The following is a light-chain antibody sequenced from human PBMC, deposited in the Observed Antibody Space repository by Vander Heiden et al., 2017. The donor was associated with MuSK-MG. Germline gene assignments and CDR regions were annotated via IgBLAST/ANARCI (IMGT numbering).Light chain of an antibody. Sequence: SYELTQPPSVSVSSGQTASITCSGDKLGDKYASWYQQKPGQSPLLVIYQDTKRPSEVPERFSGSNSGNTATLTISGTQPMDEATYFCQAWDSSNVVFGGGTKLTVL. V-gene: IGLV3-1*01. CDR2: QDT. CDR3: QAWDSSNVV. CDR1: KLGDKY. J-gene: IGLJ2*01.